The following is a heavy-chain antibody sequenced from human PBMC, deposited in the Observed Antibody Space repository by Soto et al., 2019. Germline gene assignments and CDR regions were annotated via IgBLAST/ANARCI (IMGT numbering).Heavy chain of an antibody. Sequence: SGGSLRLSCAASGFTFSSYSMNWVRQAPGKGLEWVPYITKSSSPIYYTDSVKGRFIVSRDTAKNSLYLQMNRLRDEDTAVYYCVRLYTSGWYFDYWGQGTLVTVSS. CDR1: GFTFSSYS. D-gene: IGHD6-19*01. CDR3: VRLYTSGWYFDY. V-gene: IGHV3-48*02. CDR2: ITKSSSPI. J-gene: IGHJ4*02.